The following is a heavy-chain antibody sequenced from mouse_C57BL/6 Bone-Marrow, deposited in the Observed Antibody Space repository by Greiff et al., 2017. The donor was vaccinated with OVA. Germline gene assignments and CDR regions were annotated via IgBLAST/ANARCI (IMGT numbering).Heavy chain of an antibody. D-gene: IGHD1-1*01. Sequence: VQLQQSGAELVRPGASVTLSCKASGYTFTDYEMHWVKQTPVHGLEWIGAIDPETGGTAYNQKFKGKAILTADKSSRTAYMELRILTSEDSAVYYCTRHYYGSSYDYWGQGTTLTVSS. CDR3: TRHYYGSSYDY. J-gene: IGHJ2*01. CDR2: IDPETGGT. CDR1: GYTFTDYE. V-gene: IGHV1-15*01.